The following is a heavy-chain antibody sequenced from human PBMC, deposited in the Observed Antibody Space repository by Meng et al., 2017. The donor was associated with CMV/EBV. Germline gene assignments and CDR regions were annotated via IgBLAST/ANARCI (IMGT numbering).Heavy chain of an antibody. D-gene: IGHD6-6*01. V-gene: IGHV3-9*01. Sequence: SLKISCAASGFTFDDYAMHWVRQAPGKGLEWVSGTSWNSGSIGYADSVKGRFTISRDNAKNSLYLQMNSLRAEDTALYYCAKAAARSWFDPWGQGTLVTVSS. CDR3: AKAAARSWFDP. J-gene: IGHJ5*02. CDR1: GFTFDDYA. CDR2: TSWNSGSI.